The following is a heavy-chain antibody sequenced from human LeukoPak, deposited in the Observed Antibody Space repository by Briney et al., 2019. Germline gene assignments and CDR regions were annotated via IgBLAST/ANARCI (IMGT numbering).Heavy chain of an antibody. CDR2: INPSGGST. Sequence: ASVKVSCKASEYTFTSYYMHWVRQAPGQGLEWMGIINPSGGSTSYAQKFQGRVTMTRDTSTSTVYMELSSLRSEDTAAYYCARDSRSMYHWFDPWGQGTLVTVSS. CDR1: EYTFTSYY. J-gene: IGHJ5*02. V-gene: IGHV1-46*01. D-gene: IGHD2-2*01. CDR3: ARDSRSMYHWFDP.